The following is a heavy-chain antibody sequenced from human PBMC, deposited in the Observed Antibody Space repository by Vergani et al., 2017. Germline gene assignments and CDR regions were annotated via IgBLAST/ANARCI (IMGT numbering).Heavy chain of an antibody. D-gene: IGHD4/OR15-4a*01. CDR1: GYTFTGYY. CDR2: INPNSGGT. Sequence: QVQLVQSGAEVKKPGASVQVSCKASGYTFTGYYMHWVRQAPGQGLEGMGWINPNSGGTNYAQKFQGRITKTRDTSISTAYMERRRLRSDDTAVYYCARAYGGDYFDYWGQGTLVTVSS. CDR3: ARAYGGDYFDY. J-gene: IGHJ4*02. V-gene: IGHV1-2*02.